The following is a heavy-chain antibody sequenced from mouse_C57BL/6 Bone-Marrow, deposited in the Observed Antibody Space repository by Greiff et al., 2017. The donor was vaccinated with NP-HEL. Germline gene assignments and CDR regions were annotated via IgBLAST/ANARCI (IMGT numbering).Heavy chain of an antibody. CDR1: GYAFSSSW. CDR3: ARCGYYSDY. V-gene: IGHV1-82*01. Sequence: QVQLKQSGPELVKPGSSVKISCKASGYAFSSSWMNWVKQRPGKGLEWIGSIYPGDGDPNYNGKFKGKATLTADKSSSTAYMQLSSLTSEDSAVSFCARCGYYSDYWGQGTTLTVSS. D-gene: IGHD1-1*02. CDR2: IYPGDGDP. J-gene: IGHJ2*01.